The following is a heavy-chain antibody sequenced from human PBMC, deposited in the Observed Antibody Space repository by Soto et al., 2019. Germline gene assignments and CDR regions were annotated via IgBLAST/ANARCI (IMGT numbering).Heavy chain of an antibody. D-gene: IGHD1-26*01. CDR2: IYWDDDK. V-gene: IGHV2-5*02. CDR3: AHMLGATGAFDI. J-gene: IGHJ3*02. Sequence: QITLKESGPTLVKPTQTLTLTCTFSGFSLSTSGVSVGWIRQPPGKALEWLALIYWDDDKRYISSLRSRLTITKDTSKNQVVLTMTNMDPVDTATYYCAHMLGATGAFDIWGQGTMVAVSS. CDR1: GFSLSTSGVS.